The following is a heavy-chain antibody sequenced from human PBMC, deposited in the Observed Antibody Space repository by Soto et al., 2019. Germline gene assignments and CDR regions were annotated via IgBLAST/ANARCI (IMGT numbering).Heavy chain of an antibody. D-gene: IGHD6-13*01. CDR2: IYSGGST. V-gene: IGHV3-53*01. CDR3: ARELGTAAGTGY. Sequence: GGSLRLSCAASGFRFDDYNMHWVRQAPGKGLEWVSVIYSGGSTYYADSVKGRFTISRDNSKNTLYLQMNSLRAEDTAVYYCARELGTAAGTGYWGQGTLVTVSS. J-gene: IGHJ4*02. CDR1: GFRFDDYN.